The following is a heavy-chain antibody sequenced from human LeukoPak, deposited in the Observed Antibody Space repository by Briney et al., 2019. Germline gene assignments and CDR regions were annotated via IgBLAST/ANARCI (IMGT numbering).Heavy chain of an antibody. V-gene: IGHV1-2*02. CDR2: INPNSGGT. CDR3: ARGGEYYYYYMDV. D-gene: IGHD3-10*01. J-gene: IGHJ6*03. Sequence: GASVKVSCKASGYTFTGYYMHWVRQAPGQGLEWMGWINPNSGGTNYAQKFQGRVTMTRDTSISTAYMELSSLRSEDTAVYYCARGGEYYYYYMDVWGEGITVTVSS. CDR1: GYTFTGYY.